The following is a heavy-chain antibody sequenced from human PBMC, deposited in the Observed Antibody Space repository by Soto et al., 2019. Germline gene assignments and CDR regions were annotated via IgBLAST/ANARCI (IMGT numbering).Heavy chain of an antibody. J-gene: IGHJ4*02. CDR3: ASSSQLPSRIDH. CDR1: GGSISSRGYY. V-gene: IGHV4-39*01. Sequence: SETLSLTCTVSGGSISSRGYYWGWIRQPPGKGLEWIGSIYYSGNTYYNSSLKSRVTISADKSKNQFSLKLSTVTAADTGVYYCASSSQLPSRIDHWGQGTLVTVSS. D-gene: IGHD2-2*01. CDR2: IYYSGNT.